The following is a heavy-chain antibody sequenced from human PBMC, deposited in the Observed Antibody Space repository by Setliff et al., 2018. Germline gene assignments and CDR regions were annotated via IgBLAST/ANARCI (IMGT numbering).Heavy chain of an antibody. Sequence: SETLSLTCAVSGYSISSGYYWGWIRQPPGKGLEWIGNIYHSGSTYYNPPLKSRVTISVDTSKNQFSLKLTSVTAADTAVYYCARHGLQFLEWLSAFDYWGQGTLVTVSS. D-gene: IGHD3-3*01. CDR1: GYSISSGYY. J-gene: IGHJ4*02. V-gene: IGHV4-38-2*01. CDR3: ARHGLQFLEWLSAFDY. CDR2: IYHSGST.